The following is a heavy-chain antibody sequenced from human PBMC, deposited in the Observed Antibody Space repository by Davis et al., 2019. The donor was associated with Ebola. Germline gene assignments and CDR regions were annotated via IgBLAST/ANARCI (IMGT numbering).Heavy chain of an antibody. CDR1: GFTFSDYY. D-gene: IGHD2-2*01. CDR3: ARQLPYYSYGMDV. V-gene: IGHV3-11*01. CDR2: ISSSGNTI. J-gene: IGHJ6*02. Sequence: PGGSLRLSCAASGFTFSDYYMSWIRQAPGKGLEWVSYISSSGNTIYYADSVKGRFTISRDNSKNTLYLQMNSLRAEDTAVYFCARQLPYYSYGMDVWGQGTTVTVSS.